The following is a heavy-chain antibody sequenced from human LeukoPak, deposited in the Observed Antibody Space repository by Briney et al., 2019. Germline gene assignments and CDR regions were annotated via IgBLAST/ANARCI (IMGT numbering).Heavy chain of an antibody. CDR1: GGSISSGSYY. Sequence: PSETLSLTCTVSGGSISSGSYYWSWIRQPAGKGLERIGRIYTSGSTNYNPSLKSRVTISVDTSKNQFSLKLSSVTAADTAVYYCARGEWIQLSANYYMDVWGKGTTVTVSS. J-gene: IGHJ6*03. CDR2: IYTSGST. CDR3: ARGEWIQLSANYYMDV. V-gene: IGHV4-61*02. D-gene: IGHD5-18*01.